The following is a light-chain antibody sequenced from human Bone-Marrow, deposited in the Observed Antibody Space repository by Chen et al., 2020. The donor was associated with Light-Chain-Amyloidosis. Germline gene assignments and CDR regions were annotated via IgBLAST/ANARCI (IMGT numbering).Light chain of an antibody. V-gene: IGLV3-21*02. CDR2: DDS. J-gene: IGLJ3*02. CDR1: NIGSTS. Sequence: SYVLTQPSSVSVAPGQTATIACGGNNIGSTSVHWYQQTPGQAPLLVVYDDSDRPSGIPERLSGSNSVTTATLTIGRVEAGDEADYYCQVWDRSSDRPVFGGGTKLTVL. CDR3: QVWDRSSDRPV.